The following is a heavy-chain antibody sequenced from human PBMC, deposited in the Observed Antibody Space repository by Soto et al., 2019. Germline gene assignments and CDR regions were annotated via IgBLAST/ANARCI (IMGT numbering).Heavy chain of an antibody. V-gene: IGHV3-53*01. J-gene: IGHJ4*02. D-gene: IGHD6-6*01. CDR2: IYSGGST. CDR1: GFTVSSND. CDR3: ARHSSSSQFDY. Sequence: EVQLVESGGGLIQPGGSLRLSCAASGFTVSSNDMSWVRQAPGKGLEWVSVIYSGGSTYYADSVKGRFTISRDNSKNTLYLQMNSLRAEDTAVYYCARHSSSSQFDYWGQGTLVTVSS.